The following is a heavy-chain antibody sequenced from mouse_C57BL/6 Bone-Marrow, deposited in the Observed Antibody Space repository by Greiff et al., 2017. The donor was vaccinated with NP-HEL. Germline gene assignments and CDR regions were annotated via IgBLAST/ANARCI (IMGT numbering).Heavy chain of an antibody. V-gene: IGHV2-4*01. CDR3: AKIYDGYYVGFAY. D-gene: IGHD2-3*01. J-gene: IGHJ3*01. CDR2: IWSGGST. Sequence: QVQLKESGPGLVQPSQSLSITCTVSGFSLTSYGVHWVRQPPGKGLEWLGVIWSGGSTDYNAAFISRLSISKDNSKSQVFFKMNSLQADDTALYYCAKIYDGYYVGFAYWGQGTLVTVSA. CDR1: GFSLTSYG.